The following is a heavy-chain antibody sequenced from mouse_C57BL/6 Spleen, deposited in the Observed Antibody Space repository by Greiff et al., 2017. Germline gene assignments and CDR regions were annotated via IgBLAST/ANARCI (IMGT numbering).Heavy chain of an antibody. CDR2: IYPRSGNT. V-gene: IGHV1-81*01. D-gene: IGHD2-1*01. J-gene: IGHJ4*01. CDR3: ARDGNGGAMDY. CDR1: GYTFTSYG. Sequence: VMLVESGAELARPGASVKLSCKASGYTFTSYGISWVKQRTGQGLEWIGEIYPRSGNTYYNEKFKGKATLTADKSSSTAYMELRSLTSEDSAVYFCARDGNGGAMDYWGQGTSVTVSS.